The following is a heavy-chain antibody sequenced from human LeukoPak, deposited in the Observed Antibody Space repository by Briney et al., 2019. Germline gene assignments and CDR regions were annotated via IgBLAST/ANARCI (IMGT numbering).Heavy chain of an antibody. CDR3: AKLEDGGLVFDC. J-gene: IGHJ4*02. CDR1: GFSFSSYA. Sequence: PGGSLRLSCAVSGFSFSSYAMSWVRQTPGKGLEWVSGISDSGDTTYYADSVKGRLTIYRDKSKNTLYLQMNSLRAEDTAIYFCAKLEDGGLVFDCWGQGTLVTVSS. CDR2: ISDSGDTT. V-gene: IGHV3-23*01. D-gene: IGHD4-23*01.